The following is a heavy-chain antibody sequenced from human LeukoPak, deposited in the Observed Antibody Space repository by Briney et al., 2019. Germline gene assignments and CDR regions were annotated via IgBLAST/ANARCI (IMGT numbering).Heavy chain of an antibody. CDR2: IKQDGSKK. D-gene: IGHD5-24*01. Sequence: GGSLRLSCVASGFPFSSYWMTWVRQAPGKGPEWVANIKQDGSKKSYVDSVKGRFTISRDNAKNSLYLQMNSLRAEDTAIYYCTRVGYIDEGVDYWGQGTLVTVSS. CDR1: GFPFSSYW. J-gene: IGHJ4*02. CDR3: TRVGYIDEGVDY. V-gene: IGHV3-7*04.